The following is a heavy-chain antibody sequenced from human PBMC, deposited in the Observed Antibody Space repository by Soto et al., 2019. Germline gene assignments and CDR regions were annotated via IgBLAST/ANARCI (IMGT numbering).Heavy chain of an antibody. CDR3: AHSRVFDWFDP. D-gene: IGHD6-13*01. CDR1: GFSLSTSEVG. CDR2: IFWNDDE. V-gene: IGHV2-5*01. J-gene: IGHJ5*02. Sequence: QITLKESGPTLVKPTQTLTLTCTFSGFSLSTSEVGVGWIRQPPGKALESLALIFWNDDERYNPSLKSRLTITKDISKNKVVLTMTIMDPVDTATYYCAHSRVFDWFDPWGQGTLVTVSS.